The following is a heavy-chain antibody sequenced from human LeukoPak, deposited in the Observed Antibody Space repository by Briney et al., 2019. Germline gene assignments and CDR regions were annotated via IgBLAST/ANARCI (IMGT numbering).Heavy chain of an antibody. Sequence: GGSLRLSCAASGFTFSNAWMSWVRQAPGKGLEWVGRIKSKTDGGTTDYAAPVKGRFTISRDDSKNTLYLQMNSLKTEDTAVYYRTTDKQLAYFDYWGQGTLVTVSS. CDR2: IKSKTDGGTT. J-gene: IGHJ4*02. CDR3: TTDKQLAYFDY. CDR1: GFTFSNAW. D-gene: IGHD6-13*01. V-gene: IGHV3-15*01.